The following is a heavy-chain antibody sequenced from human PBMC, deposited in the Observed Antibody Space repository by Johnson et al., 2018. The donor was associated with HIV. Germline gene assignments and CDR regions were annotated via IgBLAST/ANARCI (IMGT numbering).Heavy chain of an antibody. V-gene: IGHV3-30-3*01. D-gene: IGHD3-22*01. J-gene: IGHJ3*02. CDR1: GFTFSSYA. CDR3: ARGPPIVVVHGAFDI. Sequence: QVQLVESGGGVVQPGRSLRLSCAASGFTFSSYAMHWVRQAPGKGLEWVAVISYDGSNKYYADSVKGRFTISRDNPKNTLYLQMNSLRAEDTAVYYCARGPPIVVVHGAFDIWGQGTMVTVSS. CDR2: ISYDGSNK.